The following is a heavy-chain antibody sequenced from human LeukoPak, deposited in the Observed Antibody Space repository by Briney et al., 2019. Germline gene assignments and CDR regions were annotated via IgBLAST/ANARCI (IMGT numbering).Heavy chain of an antibody. J-gene: IGHJ4*02. CDR1: GFPFSSYW. CDR3: AKEMDASYLIVLMVYAIDY. CDR2: IKGDGSST. Sequence: GGSLRLSCAASGFPFSSYWMHWVRHTPGKGLVWVSRIKGDGSSTSYADSVKGRFTISRDNSKNTLYLQMNSLRAEDTAAYYCAKEMDASYLIVLMVYAIDYWGQGTLVTVSS. V-gene: IGHV3-74*01. D-gene: IGHD2-8*01.